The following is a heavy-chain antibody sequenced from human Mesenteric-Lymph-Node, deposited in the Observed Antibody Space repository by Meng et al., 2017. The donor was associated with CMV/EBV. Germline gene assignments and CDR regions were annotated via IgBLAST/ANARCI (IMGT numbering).Heavy chain of an antibody. V-gene: IGHV3-23*01. CDR3: AKNRPVAGRPYGMDV. CDR2: ISGSGGST. D-gene: IGHD6-6*01. J-gene: IGHJ6*02. CDR1: GFTFSSYA. Sequence: GESLKISCAASGFTFSSYAMSWVRQAPGKGLEWVSAISGSGGSTYYADSVKGRFTISRDNSNNKVYMEMNSLRVEDTAIYYCAKNRPVAGRPYGMDVWGQGTTVTVSS.